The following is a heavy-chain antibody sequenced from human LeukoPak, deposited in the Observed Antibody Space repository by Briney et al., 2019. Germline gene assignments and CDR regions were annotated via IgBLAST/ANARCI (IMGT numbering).Heavy chain of an antibody. Sequence: GGSLRLSCAASGFTFSSYWMSWVRQAPGKGLEWVANIKQDGSEKYYVDSVKGRFTISRDDSMNTLHLQMDSLRAEDTAVYFCVRDRHGYYFDSSDYYPLGYWGQGTLVTVSS. V-gene: IGHV3-7*01. D-gene: IGHD3-22*01. CDR2: IKQDGSEK. CDR1: GFTFSSYW. J-gene: IGHJ4*02. CDR3: VRDRHGYYFDSSDYYPLGY.